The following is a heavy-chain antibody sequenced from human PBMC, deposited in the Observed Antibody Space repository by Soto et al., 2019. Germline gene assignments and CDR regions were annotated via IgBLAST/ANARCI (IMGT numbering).Heavy chain of an antibody. V-gene: IGHV3-15*01. CDR2: IHRMTHGGTT. D-gene: IGHD2-15*01. Sequence: DVHLVDYGGGLVEPGGSLRLSCAASGFTFTNAWVNWVRQAPGKGLECVGRIHRMTHGGTTDYAAPVKGRFTVSRDDSNNTVYLQMNNLKTADTAMYYCISGYCSGGKCDAVLSWGQGTLITVSS. CDR3: ISGYCSGGKCDAVLS. J-gene: IGHJ5*02. CDR1: GFTFTNAW.